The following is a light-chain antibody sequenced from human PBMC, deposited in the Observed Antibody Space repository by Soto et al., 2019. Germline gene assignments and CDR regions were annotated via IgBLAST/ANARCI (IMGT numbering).Light chain of an antibody. CDR1: QSVSSN. CDR2: GAS. Sequence: IVMTQSPATLSVSPGERATLSCRASQSVSSNLAWYQQKPGQAPRLLIYGASTRATGIPARFSGSGSGTEFTLTISSLQSEDFAVYYCQQYINWPRTFGQGTKV. J-gene: IGKJ1*01. V-gene: IGKV3-15*01. CDR3: QQYINWPRT.